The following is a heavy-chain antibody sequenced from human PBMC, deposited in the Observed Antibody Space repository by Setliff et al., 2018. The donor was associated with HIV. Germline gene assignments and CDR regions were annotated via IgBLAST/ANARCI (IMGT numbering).Heavy chain of an antibody. CDR3: ARHVDGGLWNAYYYYGLGV. CDR2: INHSGGT. V-gene: IGHV4-34*01. D-gene: IGHD3-3*01. Sequence: TSETLSLTCAVYGRSFSGYYWNWIRQSPGKGLEWIGEINHSGGTNYNPSLRSRVSMSIDASKNQFSLKLSSVTASDTAVYYCARHVDGGLWNAYYYYGLGVWGQGTAVTVSS. J-gene: IGHJ6*02. CDR1: GRSFSGYY.